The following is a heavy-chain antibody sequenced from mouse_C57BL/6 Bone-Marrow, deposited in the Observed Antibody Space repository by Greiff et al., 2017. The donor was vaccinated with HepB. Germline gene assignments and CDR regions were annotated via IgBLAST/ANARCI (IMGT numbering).Heavy chain of an antibody. CDR3: VRGTTVVATNWYFDV. CDR2: IYPRSGNT. CDR1: GYTFTSYG. V-gene: IGHV1-81*01. Sequence: VQLQQSGAELARPGASVKLSCKASGYTFTSYGISWVKQRTGQGLEWIGEIYPRSGNTYYNEKFKGKATLTADKSSSTAYMELRSLTSEDSAVYFCVRGTTVVATNWYFDVWGTGTTVTVSS. J-gene: IGHJ1*03. D-gene: IGHD1-1*01.